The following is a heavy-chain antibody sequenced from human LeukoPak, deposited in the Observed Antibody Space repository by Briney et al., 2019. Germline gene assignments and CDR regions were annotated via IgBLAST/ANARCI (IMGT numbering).Heavy chain of an antibody. V-gene: IGHV1-46*01. D-gene: IGHD1-26*01. Sequence: ASVKVSCKASGYTFTSYYMHWVRQAPGQGLEWMGIISTSGGSTSYAQKFQGRVTMTRDMSTSTVYMEVSSLRSEDTAVYYCARGSIVGATFDYFDYWGQGTLVTVSS. CDR1: GYTFTSYY. CDR2: ISTSGGST. J-gene: IGHJ4*02. CDR3: ARGSIVGATFDYFDY.